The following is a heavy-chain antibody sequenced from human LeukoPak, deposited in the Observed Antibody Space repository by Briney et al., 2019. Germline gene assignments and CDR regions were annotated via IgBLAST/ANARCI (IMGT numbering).Heavy chain of an antibody. V-gene: IGHV3-64D*06. CDR1: GFTFSSYA. J-gene: IGHJ4*02. Sequence: GGSLRLSCSASGFTFSSYAMHWVRQAPGKGLKYASAISSNGGSTYYADSVKGRLTISRDNSKSTLYLQMSSLRVEDTAVYYCVKDLKYDSSGSFFDYWGQGTLVSVSS. D-gene: IGHD3-22*01. CDR2: ISSNGGST. CDR3: VKDLKYDSSGSFFDY.